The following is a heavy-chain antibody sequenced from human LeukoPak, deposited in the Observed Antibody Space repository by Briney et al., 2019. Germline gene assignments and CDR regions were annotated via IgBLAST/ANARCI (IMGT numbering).Heavy chain of an antibody. CDR2: IYTIGST. J-gene: IGHJ4*02. CDR3: PRRQHLVHCCAP. CDR1: GGSISSYY. D-gene: IGHD6-13*01. V-gene: IGHV4-4*09. Sequence: SETLSLTCTVSGGSISSYYWRWLRQPPGKGLEWIGYIYTIGSTNCNPTLNSRVTISVDTSKNQFSLKLSSATAADTAVYYCPRRQHLVHCCAPGGQEPRVSVS.